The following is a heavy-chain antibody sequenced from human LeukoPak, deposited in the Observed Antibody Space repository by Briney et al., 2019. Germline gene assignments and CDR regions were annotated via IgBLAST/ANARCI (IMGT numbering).Heavy chain of an antibody. CDR3: ARVVSSGDTNWFDP. V-gene: IGHV3-53*01. CDR1: GFIVSSNY. CDR2: IYSGGTT. D-gene: IGHD6-19*01. J-gene: IGHJ5*02. Sequence: GGSLRLSCAASGFIVSSNYMSWVRQPPGKGLEWVSAIYSGGTTYYADSVKGRFTISRDDSKNTVFLQMNSLRAEDTAVYYCARVVSSGDTNWFDPWGQGTLVTVSS.